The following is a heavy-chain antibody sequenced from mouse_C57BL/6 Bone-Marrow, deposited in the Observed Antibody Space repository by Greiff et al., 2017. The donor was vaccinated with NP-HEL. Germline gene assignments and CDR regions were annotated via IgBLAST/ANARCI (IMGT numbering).Heavy chain of an antibody. Sequence: DVKLVESGGDLVKPGGSLKLSCAASGFTFSSYGMSWVRQTPDKRLEWVATISSGGSYTYYPDSVKGRFTISRDNAKNTLYLQMSSLKSEDTAMYYCARPRQLRLPAWFAYWGQGTLVTVSA. J-gene: IGHJ3*01. D-gene: IGHD3-2*02. V-gene: IGHV5-6*02. CDR2: ISSGGSYT. CDR3: ARPRQLRLPAWFAY. CDR1: GFTFSSYG.